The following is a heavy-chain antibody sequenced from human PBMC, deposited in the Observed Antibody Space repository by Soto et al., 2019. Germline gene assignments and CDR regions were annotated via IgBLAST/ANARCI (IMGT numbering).Heavy chain of an antibody. V-gene: IGHV3-21*01. Sequence: LSCAASGFTFSSYTMNWVRQAPGKGLEWVSSISSSSYYIYYAASLKGRFTISRDNAKNSLYLQMNSLIAEDTAVYYCARDEYSNYNFDFWGRGTLVTVSS. J-gene: IGHJ4*02. CDR2: ISSSSYYI. CDR1: GFTFSSYT. D-gene: IGHD4-4*01. CDR3: ARDEYSNYNFDF.